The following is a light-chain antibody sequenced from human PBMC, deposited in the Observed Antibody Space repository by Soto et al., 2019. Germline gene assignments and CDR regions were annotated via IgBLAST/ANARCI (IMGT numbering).Light chain of an antibody. Sequence: DIQMTQSPSTPSASVGDRVTITCRASQSISTWLAWYQQKPGLAPKLLIYRASRLESGVPSTFSASGSETEFTLTVTSLQPDDFATYYCQQYQKIPWTFGQGTKVDI. CDR1: QSISTW. V-gene: IGKV1-5*03. J-gene: IGKJ1*01. CDR2: RAS. CDR3: QQYQKIPWT.